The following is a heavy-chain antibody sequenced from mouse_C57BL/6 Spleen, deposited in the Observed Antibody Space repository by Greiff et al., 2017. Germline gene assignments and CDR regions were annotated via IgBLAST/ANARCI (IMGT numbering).Heavy chain of an antibody. Sequence: EVKLVESGGGLVKPGGSLKLSCAASGFTFSSYTMYWVRPTPEKRLEWVATISGGGGNTYYPDSVKGRFTISRDNAKNTLTLQMSRLRSEDTALYYCARHVEAHVYFEVWGTGTTGTVSS. V-gene: IGHV5-9*01. CDR2: ISGGGGNT. J-gene: IGHJ1*03. CDR3: ARHVEAHVYFEV. CDR1: GFTFSSYT.